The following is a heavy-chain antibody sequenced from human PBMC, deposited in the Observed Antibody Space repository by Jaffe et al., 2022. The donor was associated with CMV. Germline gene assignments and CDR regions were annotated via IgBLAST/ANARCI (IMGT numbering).Heavy chain of an antibody. CDR2: IYHSGST. V-gene: IGHV4-4*02. Sequence: QVQLQESGPGLVKPSGTLSLTCAVSGGSISSSNWWSWVRQPPGKGLEWIGEIYHSGSTNYNPSLKSRVTISVDKSKNQFSLKLSSVTAADTAVYYCAREADYYDSSGYYLGGTSFDYWGQGTLVTVSS. CDR3: AREADYYDSSGYYLGGTSFDY. CDR1: GGSISSSNW. J-gene: IGHJ4*02. D-gene: IGHD3-22*01.